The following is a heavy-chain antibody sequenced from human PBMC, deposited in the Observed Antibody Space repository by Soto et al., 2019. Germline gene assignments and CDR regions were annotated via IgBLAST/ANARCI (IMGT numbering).Heavy chain of an antibody. J-gene: IGHJ6*02. Sequence: GGSLRLSCAASGFTFSSYGMHWVRQAPGKGLEWVAVIWYDGSNKYYADSVKGRFTISRDNSKNTLYLQRNSLRAEDTAVYYCARSRSNLLHYYYYGMDVWGQGTTVTVSS. CDR1: GFTFSSYG. D-gene: IGHD4-4*01. CDR3: ARSRSNLLHYYYYGMDV. V-gene: IGHV3-33*01. CDR2: IWYDGSNK.